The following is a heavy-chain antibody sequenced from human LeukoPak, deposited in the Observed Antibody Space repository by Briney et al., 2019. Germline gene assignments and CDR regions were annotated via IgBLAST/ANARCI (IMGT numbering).Heavy chain of an antibody. D-gene: IGHD2-15*01. Sequence: PSETLSLTCAVSGDSISNYYWSWIRQSPGKGLEWIGYIYYSGSTNYNPSLKSRVTISVDTSKKQFSLKLSSVTAADTAVYYCARETCSGGSCFQFDFWGQGTLVTVSS. V-gene: IGHV4-59*01. CDR1: GDSISNYY. CDR3: ARETCSGGSCFQFDF. J-gene: IGHJ4*02. CDR2: IYYSGST.